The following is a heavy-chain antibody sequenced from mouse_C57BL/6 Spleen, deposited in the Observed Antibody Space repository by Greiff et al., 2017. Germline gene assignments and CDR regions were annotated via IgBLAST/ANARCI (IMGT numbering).Heavy chain of an antibody. Sequence: EVMLVESGGDLVKPGGSLKLSCAASGFTFSSYGMSWVRQTPDKRLEWVATISSGGSYTYYPDSVQGRFTISRDNAKNTLYLQMSSLKSEDTAMDYCARQVITTVVTHFDYWGQGTTLTVAS. CDR2: ISSGGSYT. V-gene: IGHV5-6*01. D-gene: IGHD1-1*01. CDR1: GFTFSSYG. J-gene: IGHJ2*01. CDR3: ARQVITTVVTHFDY.